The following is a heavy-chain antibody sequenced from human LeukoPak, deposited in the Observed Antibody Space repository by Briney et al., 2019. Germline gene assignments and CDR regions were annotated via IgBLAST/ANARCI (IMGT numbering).Heavy chain of an antibody. Sequence: GASVKVSGNVSGYTLSELSMHWVGQAPGKGLEWMGGFDPEDGETIYAQKFQGRVTMTEDTSTDTAYMELSSLRSEDTAVYYCATFRGFDSGWTSWGFDYWGQGTLVTVSS. CDR2: FDPEDGET. J-gene: IGHJ4*02. CDR1: GYTLSELS. V-gene: IGHV1-24*01. D-gene: IGHD6-19*01. CDR3: ATFRGFDSGWTSWGFDY.